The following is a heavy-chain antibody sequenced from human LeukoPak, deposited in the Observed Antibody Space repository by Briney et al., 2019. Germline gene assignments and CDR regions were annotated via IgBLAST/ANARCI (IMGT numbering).Heavy chain of an antibody. CDR1: GFTLSSYA. CDR3: ATSGSGSYYVS. J-gene: IGHJ5*02. D-gene: IGHD3-10*01. Sequence: PGGSLRLSCAASGFTLSSYAMSWVRQAPGKGLEWVSAISGSGGSTYYADSVKGRFTISRDNSKNTLYLQMNSLRAEDTAVYYCATSGSGSYYVSWGQGTLVTVSS. V-gene: IGHV3-23*01. CDR2: ISGSGGST.